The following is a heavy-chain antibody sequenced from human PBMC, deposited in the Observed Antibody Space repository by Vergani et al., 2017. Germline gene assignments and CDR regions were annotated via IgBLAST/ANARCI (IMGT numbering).Heavy chain of an antibody. CDR3: AKVCGSTSSPYGGGAFDV. Sequence: QLLESGGGLIQPGGSLRLSCAASGFTFNSYAMTWVRQAPGKGLEWVSGINNNGGSTYYADSVKGRVTISRDNSKNTLYLQMTDLRAEDTATYYCAKVCGSTSSPYGGGAFDVWGHGTMVTVSS. J-gene: IGHJ3*01. V-gene: IGHV3-23*01. CDR2: INNNGGST. D-gene: IGHD2-2*01. CDR1: GFTFNSYA.